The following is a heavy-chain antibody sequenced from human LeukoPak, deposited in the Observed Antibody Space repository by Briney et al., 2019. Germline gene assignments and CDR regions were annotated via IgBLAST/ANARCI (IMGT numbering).Heavy chain of an antibody. CDR2: IYYSGST. Sequence: SETLSLTCTVSGGSISSYYWSWIRQPPGKGLEWIGYIYYSGSTNYNPSLKSRVTISVDTSKKQFSLKLSSVTAADTAFYYCARYIVSYPHDAFDIWGQGTMVTVSS. J-gene: IGHJ3*02. CDR1: GGSISSYY. CDR3: ARYIVSYPHDAFDI. V-gene: IGHV4-59*01. D-gene: IGHD1-26*01.